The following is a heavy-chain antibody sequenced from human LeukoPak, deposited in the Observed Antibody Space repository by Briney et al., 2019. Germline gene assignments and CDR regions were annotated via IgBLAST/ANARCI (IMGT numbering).Heavy chain of an antibody. CDR2: IYPGDSDT. CDR1: GYSFTSYW. D-gene: IGHD3-10*01. CDR3: ARSSHYYNGSGPLHAYYFDY. J-gene: IGHJ4*02. Sequence: GESLKISCKGSGYSFTSYWIGWVRQKPGKGLEWMGIIYPGDSDTRNSPSLQGQVIISVDKSISTAYLQWSSLKASDTAMYYCARSSHYYNGSGPLHAYYFDYWGQGTLVTVSS. V-gene: IGHV5-51*01.